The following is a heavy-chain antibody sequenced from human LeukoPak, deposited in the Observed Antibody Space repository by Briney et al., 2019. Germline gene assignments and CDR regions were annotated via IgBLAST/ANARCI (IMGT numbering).Heavy chain of an antibody. D-gene: IGHD6-19*01. V-gene: IGHV4-39*07. CDR1: GGSISSSSYY. J-gene: IGHJ4*02. Sequence: SETLSLTCTVSGGSISSSSYYWGWIRQPPGKGLEWIGSIYYSGSTYYNPSLKSRVTISVDTSKNQFSLKLSSVTAADTAVYYCARDLHPEWPGIAVAGPEGDYWGQGTLVTVSS. CDR3: ARDLHPEWPGIAVAGPEGDY. CDR2: IYYSGST.